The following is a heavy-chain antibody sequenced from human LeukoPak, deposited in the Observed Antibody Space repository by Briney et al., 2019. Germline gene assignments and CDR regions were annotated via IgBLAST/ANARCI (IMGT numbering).Heavy chain of an antibody. CDR2: ISSSGSTI. J-gene: IGHJ3*02. CDR3: ARVIVVPGIAAVVGAFDI. V-gene: IGHV3-48*03. CDR1: GFTFSSYE. D-gene: IGHD6-13*01. Sequence: GGSLRLSCAASGFTFSSYEMNWVRQAPGKGLEWVSYISSSGSTIYYADSVKGRFTISRDNAKNSLYLQMNSLRAEDTAVYYCARVIVVPGIAAVVGAFDIWGQGTMVTVSS.